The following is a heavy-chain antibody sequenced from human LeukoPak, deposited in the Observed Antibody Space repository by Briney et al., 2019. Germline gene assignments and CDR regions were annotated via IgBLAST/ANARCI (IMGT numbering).Heavy chain of an antibody. V-gene: IGHV1-2*02. CDR3: AIASDWYYFDH. CDR2: INPNSGDA. CDR1: GYRFSVYY. J-gene: IGHJ4*02. Sequence: ASVKVSCKAFGYRFSVYYIHWVRQAPGQGLEWMGWINPNSGDANSAQKFQGRVTMTRDTSISTAYMELSRLKSDDTAVYYCAIASDWYYFDHWGQGTLVTVSS. D-gene: IGHD6-19*01.